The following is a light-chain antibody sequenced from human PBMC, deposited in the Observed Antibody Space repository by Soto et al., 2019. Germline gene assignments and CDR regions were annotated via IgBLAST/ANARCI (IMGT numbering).Light chain of an antibody. CDR1: SSDVGNYDL. CDR2: EGS. CDR3: CSYAGTRTPFI. J-gene: IGLJ1*01. V-gene: IGLV2-23*01. Sequence: QSALPQPASVYGSPGQSIAISCTGTSSDVGNYDLVSWYQQHPGKAPKLMIYEGSKRPSGVSNRFSGSKSGNTASLTISGLQAEDEADYYCCSYAGTRTPFIFGTGTKVTVL.